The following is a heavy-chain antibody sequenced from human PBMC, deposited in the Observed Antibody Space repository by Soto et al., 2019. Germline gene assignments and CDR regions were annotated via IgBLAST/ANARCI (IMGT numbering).Heavy chain of an antibody. CDR3: ARDGGSYPRTHYYFDY. J-gene: IGHJ4*02. CDR2: IWYDGSNK. Sequence: GGSLRLSCAASGFTFSSYGMHWVRQAPGKGLEWVAVIWYDGSNKYYADSVKGRFTISRDNSKNTLYLQMNSLRAEDTAVYYCARDGGSYPRTHYYFDYWGQGTLVTV. V-gene: IGHV3-33*01. CDR1: GFTFSSYG. D-gene: IGHD1-26*01.